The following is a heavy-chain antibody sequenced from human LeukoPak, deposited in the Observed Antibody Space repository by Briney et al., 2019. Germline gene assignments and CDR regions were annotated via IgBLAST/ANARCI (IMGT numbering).Heavy chain of an antibody. Sequence: SETLSLTCTVSGGSISSGFYYWSWIRQPAGKGLEWIGRIYTSGSTNYNPSLKSRVTISVDTSKNQFSLKLSSVTAADTAVYYCARRWNYGRNYYIDVWGKGATVSVSS. CDR3: ARRWNYGRNYYIDV. D-gene: IGHD1-7*01. CDR2: IYTSGST. V-gene: IGHV4-61*02. CDR1: GGSISSGFYY. J-gene: IGHJ6*03.